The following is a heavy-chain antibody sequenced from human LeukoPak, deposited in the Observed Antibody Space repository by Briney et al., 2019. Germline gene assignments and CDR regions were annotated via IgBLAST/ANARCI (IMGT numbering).Heavy chain of an antibody. CDR2: IIPIFGIA. Sequence: ASVKVSCKASGGTFSSYAISWVRQAPGQGLEWMGRIIPIFGIANYAQKFQGRVTITADKSTSTAYMELSSLRSEDTAVYYCAREGDIVVVPAAIPNWFDPWGQGTLVTVFS. CDR3: AREGDIVVVPAAIPNWFDP. CDR1: GGTFSSYA. J-gene: IGHJ5*02. V-gene: IGHV1-69*04. D-gene: IGHD2-2*02.